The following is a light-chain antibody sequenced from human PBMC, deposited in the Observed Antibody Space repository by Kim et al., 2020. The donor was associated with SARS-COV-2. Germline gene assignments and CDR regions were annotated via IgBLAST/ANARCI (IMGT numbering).Light chain of an antibody. V-gene: IGKV3-20*01. CDR2: GAS. CDR1: QSVSSSY. Sequence: PGERATLSCRASQSVSSSYLAWYQQKPGQAPRLLIYGASSRATGIPDRFSGSGSGTDFTLTISRLEPEDFAVYYCQQYGSSPNLTFGGGTKVDIK. J-gene: IGKJ4*01. CDR3: QQYGSSPNLT.